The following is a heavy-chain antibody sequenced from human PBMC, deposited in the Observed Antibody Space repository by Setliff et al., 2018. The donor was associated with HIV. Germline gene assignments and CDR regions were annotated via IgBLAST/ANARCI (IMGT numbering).Heavy chain of an antibody. J-gene: IGHJ4*02. V-gene: IGHV1-24*01. Sequence: ASVKVSCKVSGYTLSELSMHWVRQAPGKGLEWMGGFDPEDGETIYAQKFQGRVTMTEDTSTDTAYMELSSLRSEDTAVYYCATEFPLSSPYYYDSSGYYYWGQGTLVTVSS. CDR1: GYTLSELS. CDR2: FDPEDGET. CDR3: ATEFPLSSPYYYDSSGYYY. D-gene: IGHD3-22*01.